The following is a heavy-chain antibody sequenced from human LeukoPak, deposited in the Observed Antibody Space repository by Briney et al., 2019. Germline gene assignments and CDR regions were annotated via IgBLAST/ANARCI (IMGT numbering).Heavy chain of an antibody. Sequence: GGSLRLSCAASGFTFDDYTMHWVRHAPGKGLEWVSLISWDGGSTYYADSVKGRFTISRDNSKNSLYLQMNSLRTEDTALYYCAKDISAAVAGTDAFDIWGQGTMVTVSS. CDR2: ISWDGGST. V-gene: IGHV3-43*01. J-gene: IGHJ3*02. CDR3: AKDISAAVAGTDAFDI. D-gene: IGHD6-19*01. CDR1: GFTFDDYT.